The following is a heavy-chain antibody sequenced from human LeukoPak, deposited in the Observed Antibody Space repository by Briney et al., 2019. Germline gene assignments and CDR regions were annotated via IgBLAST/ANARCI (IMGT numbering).Heavy chain of an antibody. CDR3: ARRAGGYSHPYDY. D-gene: IGHD4-23*01. V-gene: IGHV3-53*01. CDR2: IYSGGTT. CDR1: GFTVSGNY. J-gene: IGHJ4*02. Sequence: GGSLRLSCAVSGFTVSGNYMSWVRQAPGKGLEWVSLIYSGGTTYYADSVKGRFTISRDNSKNTLYLQMNSLRAEDTAVYCCARRAGGYSHPYDYWGQGILVTVSS.